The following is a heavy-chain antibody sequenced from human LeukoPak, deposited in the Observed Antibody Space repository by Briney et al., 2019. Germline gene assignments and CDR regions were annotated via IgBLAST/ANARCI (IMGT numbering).Heavy chain of an antibody. Sequence: PGGSLRLSCAASGFTFSDSDMNWVRQAPGKGLEWVSFIRDSGATFYADAVKGRFTISRDNSKNTIYLQMNRLRVEDTAVYFCARDRAVTQVWVEFDSWGQGTQVTVSS. CDR1: GFTFSDSD. CDR2: IRDSGAT. CDR3: ARDRAVTQVWVEFDS. J-gene: IGHJ5*01. V-gene: IGHV3-66*03. D-gene: IGHD3-16*01.